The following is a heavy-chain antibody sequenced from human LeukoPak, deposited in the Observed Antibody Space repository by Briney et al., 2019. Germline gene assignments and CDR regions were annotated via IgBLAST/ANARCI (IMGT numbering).Heavy chain of an antibody. V-gene: IGHV3-7*01. D-gene: IGHD3-16*01. J-gene: IGHJ4*02. CDR3: ARGRYTFGL. CDR2: IKEDGSEK. Sequence: GGSLRLSCVASGFTFSTYSMTWVRKAPGKGLEWVASIKEDGSEKYYVDSVKGRFTISRDNAKNSLYLETNSLRGEDTAVYYCARGRYTFGLWGQGTLVTVSS. CDR1: GFTFSTYS.